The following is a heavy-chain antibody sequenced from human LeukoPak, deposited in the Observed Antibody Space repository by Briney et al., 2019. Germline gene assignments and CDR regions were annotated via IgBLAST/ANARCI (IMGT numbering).Heavy chain of an antibody. V-gene: IGHV3-11*04. D-gene: IGHD3-22*01. Sequence: PGGSLRLSCAVSGFTFSDYYMSWIRQAPGKGLEWVSYISSSGSTIYYADSVKGRFTISRDNAKNSLYLQMNSLRAEDTAVYYCARGLTTYSYDSSGYYDPIDYWGQGTLVTVSS. CDR2: ISSSGSTI. CDR1: GFTFSDYY. J-gene: IGHJ4*02. CDR3: ARGLTTYSYDSSGYYDPIDY.